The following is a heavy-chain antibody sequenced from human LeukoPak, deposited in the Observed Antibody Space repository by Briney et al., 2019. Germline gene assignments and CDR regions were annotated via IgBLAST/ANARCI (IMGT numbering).Heavy chain of an antibody. CDR3: ARGRAVIYFDY. CDR1: GGSISSGGYY. J-gene: IGHJ4*02. CDR2: IYYSGST. V-gene: IGHV4-31*03. D-gene: IGHD2-21*01. Sequence: SETLSLTCTVSGGSISSGGYYWSWIRQHPGKGLEWIGYIYYSGSTYYNPSLKSRVTISVDTSKNQFSLRLSSVTAADTAVYYCARGRAVIYFDYWGQGTLVTVSS.